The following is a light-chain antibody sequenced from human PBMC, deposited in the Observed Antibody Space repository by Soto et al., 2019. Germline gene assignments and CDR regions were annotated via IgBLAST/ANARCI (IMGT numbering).Light chain of an antibody. J-gene: IGKJ3*01. V-gene: IGKV3-20*01. CDR1: QSVSSSY. Sequence: TLSLSPGGRATLSCRASQSVSSSYLAWYQQKPGQAPRLLIYGASSRATGIPDRFSGSGSGTDFTLTISRLEPEDFAVYYCQQYGSSLFTFGPGTKVDIK. CDR3: QQYGSSLFT. CDR2: GAS.